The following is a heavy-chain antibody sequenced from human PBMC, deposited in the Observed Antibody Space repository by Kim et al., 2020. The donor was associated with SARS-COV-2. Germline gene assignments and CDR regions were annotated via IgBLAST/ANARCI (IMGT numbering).Heavy chain of an antibody. CDR2: IYYSGST. J-gene: IGHJ3*02. V-gene: IGHV4-39*01. D-gene: IGHD3-10*01. CDR3: ARAWITYYYGSESYYNDNPACDI. Sequence: SETLSLTCTVSGGSISSSSYYWGWIRQPPGKGLEWIGSIYYSGSTYYNPSLRSRVTISVDTSKNQYSLKLSSVTAADTAVYYCARAWITYYYGSESYYNDNPACDIWGQGTMVTVSS. CDR1: GGSISSSSYY.